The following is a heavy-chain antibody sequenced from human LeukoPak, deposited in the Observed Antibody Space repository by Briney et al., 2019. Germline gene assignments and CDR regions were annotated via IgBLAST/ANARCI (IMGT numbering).Heavy chain of an antibody. Sequence: WASVKVSCKASGYTFTGYYMHWVRQAPGQGLEWMGWIDPNSGGTNYAQKFQGRVTMTRDTSISTAYMELSRLRSDDTAVYYCARVRGYSSSWLTLDNWFDSWGQGTLVTVSS. J-gene: IGHJ5*01. CDR2: IDPNSGGT. CDR3: ARVRGYSSSWLTLDNWFDS. D-gene: IGHD6-13*01. CDR1: GYTFTGYY. V-gene: IGHV1-2*02.